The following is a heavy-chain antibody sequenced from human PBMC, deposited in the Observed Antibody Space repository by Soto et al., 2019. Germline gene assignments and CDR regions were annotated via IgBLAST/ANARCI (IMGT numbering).Heavy chain of an antibody. Sequence: GGSLRLSCTASGFTFSSYAMSWVRQAPGKGLEWVSAISGSGGSTYYADSVKGRFTISRDNSKNTLYLQMNSLRAENTAVYYCAKDKYSSGWYYFDYWGQGTLVTVSS. CDR1: GFTFSSYA. V-gene: IGHV3-23*01. J-gene: IGHJ4*02. CDR3: AKDKYSSGWYYFDY. CDR2: ISGSGGST. D-gene: IGHD6-19*01.